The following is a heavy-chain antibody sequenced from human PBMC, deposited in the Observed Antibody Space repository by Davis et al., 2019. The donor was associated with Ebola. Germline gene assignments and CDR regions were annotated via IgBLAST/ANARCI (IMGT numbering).Heavy chain of an antibody. CDR2: INPDGSFT. CDR3: ARDFYMGFGSGYSLDI. V-gene: IGHV3-74*01. CDR1: GFTFSSYW. J-gene: IGHJ3*02. D-gene: IGHD3-22*01. Sequence: PGGSLRLSCAASGFTFSSYWMHWVRQAPGKGLVWVSRINPDGSFTDYADSVKGRFSISRDNAKNTLYLQMNSLRAEDTALYYCARDFYMGFGSGYSLDIWGQGTMVTVSS.